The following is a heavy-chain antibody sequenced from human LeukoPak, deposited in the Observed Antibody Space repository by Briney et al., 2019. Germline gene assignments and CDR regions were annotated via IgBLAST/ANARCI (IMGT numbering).Heavy chain of an antibody. J-gene: IGHJ4*02. CDR1: GGSFSDYY. Sequence: NSSETLSLTCAVYGGSFSDYYWSWIRQPPGKGLEWIGEINHSGSTNYNPSLKSRVTISVDTSKNQFFLKLNPVTAADTAVYYCATTTIRLGYWGQGTLVTVSS. CDR3: ATTTIRLGY. CDR2: INHSGST. D-gene: IGHD1-26*01. V-gene: IGHV4-34*01.